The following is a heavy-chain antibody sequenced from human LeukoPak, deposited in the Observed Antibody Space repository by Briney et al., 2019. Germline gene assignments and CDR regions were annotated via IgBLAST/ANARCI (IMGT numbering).Heavy chain of an antibody. CDR2: IYYSGST. V-gene: IGHV4-59*01. Sequence: PSETLSLTCTVSGGSISSYYWSWIRQPPGKGLEWIGYIYYSGSTNYNPSLKSRVTISVDTSKDQFSLKLSSVTAADTAVYYCARSGAVAGTPLANWGQGTLVTVSS. CDR3: ARSGAVAGTPLAN. J-gene: IGHJ4*02. D-gene: IGHD6-19*01. CDR1: GGSISSYY.